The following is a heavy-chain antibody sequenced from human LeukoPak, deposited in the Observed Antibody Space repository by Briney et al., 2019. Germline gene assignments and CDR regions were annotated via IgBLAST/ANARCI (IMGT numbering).Heavy chain of an antibody. V-gene: IGHV3-66*01. CDR3: ARESGSGNRDFDY. D-gene: IGHD3-10*01. J-gene: IGHJ4*02. Sequence: GGSLRLSCAASGFTVSSNYMNWVRQAPGKGLEWVSVTYSGGSTYYADSVKGRFTISRDNSKNTLYLQMNSLRVEDTAVYYCARESGSGNRDFDYWGQGTLVTVSS. CDR2: TYSGGST. CDR1: GFTVSSNY.